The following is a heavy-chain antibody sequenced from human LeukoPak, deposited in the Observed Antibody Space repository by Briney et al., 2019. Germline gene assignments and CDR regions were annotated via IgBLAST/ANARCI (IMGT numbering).Heavy chain of an antibody. D-gene: IGHD6-13*01. V-gene: IGHV3-23*01. Sequence: GGSLRLSCAASGFTFSSYAMSWVRQAPGKGLEWVSAISGSGGSTYYADSVKGRFTISRDNSKNTLYLQMNSLRAEDTAVYYCAKEPTIAAAGYDAFDIWGQGTMVTVSS. CDR3: AKEPTIAAAGYDAFDI. CDR1: GFTFSSYA. CDR2: ISGSGGST. J-gene: IGHJ3*02.